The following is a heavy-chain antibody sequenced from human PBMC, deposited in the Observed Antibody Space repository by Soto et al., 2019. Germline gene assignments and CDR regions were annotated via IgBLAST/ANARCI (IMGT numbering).Heavy chain of an antibody. V-gene: IGHV3-73*01. CDR3: TSRGTTRDY. CDR2: IRSKANSYAT. Sequence: EVQLVESGGGLVQPGGSLKLSCAASGFTFSGSAMHWVRQASGKGLEWVGRIRSKANSYATAYAASVKGRFTISRDDSKNTAYQQMNSLKTEDTAVYYCTSRGTTRDYWGQGTLVTVSS. D-gene: IGHD1-1*01. J-gene: IGHJ4*02. CDR1: GFTFSGSA.